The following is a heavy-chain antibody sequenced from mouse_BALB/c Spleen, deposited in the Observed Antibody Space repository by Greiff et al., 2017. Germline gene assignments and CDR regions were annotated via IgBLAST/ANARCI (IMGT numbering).Heavy chain of an antibody. Sequence: EVQGVESGGGLVQPGGSRKLSCAASGFTFSSFGMHWVRQAPGKGLEWVAYISSGSSTIYYADTVKCRFTISRDNPKNTLFLQMTSLRSEDTAMYYCEREGNYDELDYWGQGTTLTVSS. D-gene: IGHD2-4*01. CDR3: EREGNYDELDY. CDR1: GFTFSSFG. V-gene: IGHV5-17*02. CDR2: ISSGSSTI. J-gene: IGHJ2*01.